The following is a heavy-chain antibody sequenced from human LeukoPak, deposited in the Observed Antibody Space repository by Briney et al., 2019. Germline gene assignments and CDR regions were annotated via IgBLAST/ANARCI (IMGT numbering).Heavy chain of an antibody. CDR2: IRSNVYGGTT. CDR1: GFTFADFT. D-gene: IGHD6-19*01. CDR3: TRGSGRYVMVDW. Sequence: GGSMRLSCTASGFTFADFTVSWFRQSPGQGLEWVGFIRSNVYGGTTEHAASVEARFTISRDDSNSIAYLQMNSLKTEDTAVYYCTRGSGRYVMVDWWGQGTLVTVSS. J-gene: IGHJ4*02. V-gene: IGHV3-49*03.